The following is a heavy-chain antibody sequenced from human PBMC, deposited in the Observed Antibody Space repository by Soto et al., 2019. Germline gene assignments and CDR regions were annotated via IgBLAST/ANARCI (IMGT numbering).Heavy chain of an antibody. CDR1: GFSFSSFA. D-gene: IGHD3-16*01. CDR3: AKCAVLITTSGGWCNWFDP. CDR2: IRGTAT. Sequence: EVQLLESGGTLVQPGESLRLSCEVSGFSFSSFAMNWVRQAPGEGLEWVSSIRGTATSYADSVKGRFTISRDNSKNTVYLQMNSQRGEDTAVYYCAKCAVLITTSGGWCNWFDPWGQGTLVIVSS. V-gene: IGHV3-23*01. J-gene: IGHJ5*02.